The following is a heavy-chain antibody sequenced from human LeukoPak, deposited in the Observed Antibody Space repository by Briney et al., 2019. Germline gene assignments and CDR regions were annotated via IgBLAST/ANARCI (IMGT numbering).Heavy chain of an antibody. CDR2: ISSSGGTT. Sequence: GGPRNPSCPASEFTLRPNAVTWARKAQGKGLKWFQAISSSGGTTYYADSVKGRFSISRDNSKNTLYLRMNSLRAEDTAIYYCAKDRNAWPTNFDSWGQGTLVTVSA. J-gene: IGHJ4*02. D-gene: IGHD5-24*01. CDR3: AKDRNAWPTNFDS. V-gene: IGHV3-23*01. CDR1: EFTLRPNA.